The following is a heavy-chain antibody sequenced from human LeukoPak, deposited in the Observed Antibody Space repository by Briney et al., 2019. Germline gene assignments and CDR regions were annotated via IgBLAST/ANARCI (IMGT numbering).Heavy chain of an antibody. D-gene: IGHD6-19*01. CDR2: ISGSGGST. CDR3: AKALYSSGWFSSSY. CDR1: GFTFSSYA. J-gene: IGHJ4*02. Sequence: GGSLRLSCAASGFTFSSYAMSWVRQAPGKGLEWVSAISGSGGSTYYADSVKGRFTISRDNSKNTLYLQMNSLRAEDTGVYYCAKALYSSGWFSSSYWGQGTLVTVPS. V-gene: IGHV3-23*01.